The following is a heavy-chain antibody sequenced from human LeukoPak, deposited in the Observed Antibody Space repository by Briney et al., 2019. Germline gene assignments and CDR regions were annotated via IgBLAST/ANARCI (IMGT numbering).Heavy chain of an antibody. V-gene: IGHV3-7*01. Sequence: PGGSLRLSCAASGFTFGSYWMSWVRQAPGKGLEWVANIKQDGSEKYYVDSVKGRFTISRDNAKNSLYLQMNSLRAEDTAVYYCARESNYYGSGSYYNSHFDYWGQGTLVTVSS. CDR1: GFTFGSYW. J-gene: IGHJ4*02. CDR3: ARESNYYGSGSYYNSHFDY. CDR2: IKQDGSEK. D-gene: IGHD3-10*01.